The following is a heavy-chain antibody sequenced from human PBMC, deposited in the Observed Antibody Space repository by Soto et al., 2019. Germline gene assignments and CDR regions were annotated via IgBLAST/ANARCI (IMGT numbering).Heavy chain of an antibody. Sequence: SETLSLTCTVSGGSISSYYWSWIRQPPGKGLEWIGYIYYSGSTNYNPSLKSRVTISEDTSKNQFSLKLSSVTAADTAVYYCARHGYYGSGSYFDWFDPWGQGTLVTVSS. J-gene: IGHJ5*02. CDR1: GGSISSYY. CDR2: IYYSGST. D-gene: IGHD3-10*01. CDR3: ARHGYYGSGSYFDWFDP. V-gene: IGHV4-59*08.